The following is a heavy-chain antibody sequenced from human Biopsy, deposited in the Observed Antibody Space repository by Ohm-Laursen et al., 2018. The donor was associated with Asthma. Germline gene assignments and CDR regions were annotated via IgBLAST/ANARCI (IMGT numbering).Heavy chain of an antibody. V-gene: IGHV1-69*13. D-gene: IGHD2-2*01. J-gene: IGHJ4*02. Sequence: SVKVSCKASGYTFTGYYMHWVRQAPGQGLEWMGRINPIFGPTNYAQKFQGRVTISADDSTSTAYMELSSLSSEDTALYYCARGPEYVRSSGALDYWGQGTLVTVSS. CDR1: GYTFTGYY. CDR2: INPIFGPT. CDR3: ARGPEYVRSSGALDY.